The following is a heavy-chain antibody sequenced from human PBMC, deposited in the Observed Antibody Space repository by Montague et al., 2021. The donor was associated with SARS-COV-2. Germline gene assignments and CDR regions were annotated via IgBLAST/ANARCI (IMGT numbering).Heavy chain of an antibody. V-gene: IGHV4-59*01. D-gene: IGHD2-21*02. CDR1: VGSISNYY. Sequence: SETLSLTCTVSVGSISNYYWTWIRQPPGKGLEWIGYIYDSGSAXXXPSXKGRSTISVDTPNNQFSLRLSSVTAADTAVYYCARAYCGGDCHVGPWGQGILVTVSS. J-gene: IGHJ5*02. CDR2: IYDSGSA. CDR3: ARAYCGGDCHVGP.